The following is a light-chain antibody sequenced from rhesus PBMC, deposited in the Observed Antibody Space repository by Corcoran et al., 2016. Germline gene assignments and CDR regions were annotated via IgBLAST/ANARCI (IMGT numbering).Light chain of an antibody. Sequence: DIQMTQSPSSLSASVGDRVTITCRASQGITNDLAWYQQKPGETPKLLIYEASSLQSGIPFRFSGSGSGTDFTRTISSLQSEDVATYYCQHYYSTPWTFGQGTKVEIK. CDR3: QHYYSTPWT. J-gene: IGKJ1*01. CDR2: EAS. V-gene: IGKV1-25*01. CDR1: QGITND.